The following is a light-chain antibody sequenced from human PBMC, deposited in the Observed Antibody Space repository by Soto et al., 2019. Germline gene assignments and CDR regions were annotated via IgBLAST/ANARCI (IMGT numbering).Light chain of an antibody. J-gene: IGKJ2*01. V-gene: IGKV1-5*03. Sequence: DIPMTQSPSTLSASVRDTVTITCRASQSISNWLAWYQQKPGQAPKLLIHKASTLESGVPSRFSGSGSGTEFTLTISSLQPDDFATFYCQQYDRFPYTFGQGTKLEIK. CDR1: QSISNW. CDR2: KAS. CDR3: QQYDRFPYT.